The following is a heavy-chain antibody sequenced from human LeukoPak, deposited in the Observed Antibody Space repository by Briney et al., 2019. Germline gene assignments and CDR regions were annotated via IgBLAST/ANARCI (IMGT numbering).Heavy chain of an antibody. Sequence: PGGSLRLSCAASGFTFSSYGMHWVRQAPGKGLEWVAVISSDGSNKYYADSVKGRFTISRDNSKNTLYLQMNSLRAEDTAVYYCASEGYCSSTSCYLSYYFDYWGQGTLVTVSS. CDR2: ISSDGSNK. V-gene: IGHV3-30*03. D-gene: IGHD2-2*01. J-gene: IGHJ4*02. CDR3: ASEGYCSSTSCYLSYYFDY. CDR1: GFTFSSYG.